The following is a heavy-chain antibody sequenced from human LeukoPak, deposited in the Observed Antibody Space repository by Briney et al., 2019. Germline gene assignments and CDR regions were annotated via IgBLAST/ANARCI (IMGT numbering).Heavy chain of an antibody. V-gene: IGHV4-61*10. CDR1: GGSISSGNYY. CDR2: IYYSGST. J-gene: IGHJ5*02. CDR3: ARESFVSRGFDP. D-gene: IGHD2-21*01. Sequence: SETLSLTCTVSGGSISSGNYYWSWIRQPAGKGLEWIGYIYYSGSTNYNPSLKSRVTISVDTSKNQFSLKLSSVTAADTAVYYCARESFVSRGFDPWGQGTLVTVSS.